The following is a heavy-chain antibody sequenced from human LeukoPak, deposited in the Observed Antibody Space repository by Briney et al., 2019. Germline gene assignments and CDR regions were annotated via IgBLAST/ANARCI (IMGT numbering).Heavy chain of an antibody. CDR2: IIPIFGTA. CDR3: ARDPIRGDYVLNRNWFDP. CDR1: GYTFTSYG. D-gene: IGHD4-17*01. Sequence: SVKVSCKASGYTFTSYGVSWVRQAPGQGLEWMGGIIPIFGTANYAQKFQGRVTITADESTSTAYMELSSLRSEDTAVYYCARDPIRGDYVLNRNWFDPWGQGTLVTVSS. J-gene: IGHJ5*02. V-gene: IGHV1-69*13.